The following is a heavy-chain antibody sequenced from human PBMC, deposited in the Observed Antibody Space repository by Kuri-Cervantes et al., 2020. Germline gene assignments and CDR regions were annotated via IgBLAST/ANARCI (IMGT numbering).Heavy chain of an antibody. V-gene: IGHV4-59*12. CDR1: GGSISSCY. Sequence: SETLSLTCTVSGGSISSCYWSWIRQPPGKGLEWIGYIYYSGSTNYNPSLKSRVTISVDTSKNQFSLQLNSVTPEDTAVYYCGRAGGSGWYGNFFDPWGQGTLVTVSS. J-gene: IGHJ5*02. D-gene: IGHD6-19*01. CDR2: IYYSGST. CDR3: GRAGGSGWYGNFFDP.